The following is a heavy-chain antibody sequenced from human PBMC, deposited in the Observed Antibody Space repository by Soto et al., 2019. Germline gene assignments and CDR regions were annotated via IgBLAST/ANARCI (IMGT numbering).Heavy chain of an antibody. D-gene: IGHD2-8*01. J-gene: IGHJ6*04. Sequence: QVQLVQSGAEVKKPGASVKVSCKASGYTFTSYGISWVRQAPGQGLEWMGWISAYNGNTNYAQKLQGRVTMTTDTSTSTAYMELRSLRSDDTAVYYCAREYCTNGVCDRSPALDVWGKGTTVTVSS. V-gene: IGHV1-18*01. CDR3: AREYCTNGVCDRSPALDV. CDR1: GYTFTSYG. CDR2: ISAYNGNT.